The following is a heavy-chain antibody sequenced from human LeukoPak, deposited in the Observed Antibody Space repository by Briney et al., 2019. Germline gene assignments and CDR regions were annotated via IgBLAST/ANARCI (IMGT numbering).Heavy chain of an antibody. V-gene: IGHV4-4*07. CDR3: ARGAAMDTPFDY. CDR1: GGSLSSYY. Sequence: PSETLSLTCTVSGGSLSSYYWSWIRQLAGKGLEWIGRIYTSGSTNYNPSLKSRVTMSVDTSKNQFSLKLRSVTAADTAVYYCARGAAMDTPFDYWGQGTLVTVSS. D-gene: IGHD5-18*01. CDR2: IYTSGST. J-gene: IGHJ4*02.